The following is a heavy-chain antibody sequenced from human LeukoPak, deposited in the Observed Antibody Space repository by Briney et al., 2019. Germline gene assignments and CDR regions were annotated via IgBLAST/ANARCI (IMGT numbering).Heavy chain of an antibody. V-gene: IGHV3-7*03. Sequence: PGGSLRLSCAASGFTFSSYWMSWVRQAPGKGLEWVANIKQDGSEKYYVDSVKGRFTISRDNAKNSLYLQMNSLRAEDTAVYYCARDSYGSGSSPKYWGQGTLVTVSS. D-gene: IGHD3-10*01. J-gene: IGHJ4*02. CDR3: ARDSYGSGSSPKY. CDR2: IKQDGSEK. CDR1: GFTFSSYW.